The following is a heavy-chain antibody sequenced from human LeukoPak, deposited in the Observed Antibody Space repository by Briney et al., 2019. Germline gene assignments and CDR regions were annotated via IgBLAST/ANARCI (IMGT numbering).Heavy chain of an antibody. CDR2: ISSRGTTI. CDR1: GFAFSSYR. CDR3: ARVRSGLHMDV. V-gene: IGHV3-48*03. J-gene: IGHJ6*02. Sequence: PGGSLRLSCEVSGFAFSSYRMNWVRQAPGKGLEWVSYISSRGTTIYYVDSVKGRFTISRDNAKNSLYLQMNSLRAEDTALYYCARVRSGLHMDVWGQGTTVTVSS. D-gene: IGHD2-15*01.